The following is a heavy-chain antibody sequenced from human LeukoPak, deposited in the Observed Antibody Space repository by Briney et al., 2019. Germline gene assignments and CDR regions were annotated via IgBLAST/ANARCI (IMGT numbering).Heavy chain of an antibody. CDR2: IYWNDDK. J-gene: IGHJ4*02. CDR1: GFSLSTSGVG. D-gene: IGHD6-25*01. CDR3: ARDSGGHHFDY. V-gene: IGHV2-5*01. Sequence: SGPTLVKPTQTLTLTCTFSGFSLSTSGVGVGWIRQPPGKALEWLALIYWNDDKRYSPSLKSRLTITKDTSKNQVVLTMTNMDPVDTATYYCARDSGGHHFDYWGQGTLVTVSS.